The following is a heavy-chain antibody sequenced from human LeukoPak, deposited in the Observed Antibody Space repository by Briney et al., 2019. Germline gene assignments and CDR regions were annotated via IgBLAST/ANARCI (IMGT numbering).Heavy chain of an antibody. D-gene: IGHD3-9*01. CDR2: INPNSGGT. Sequence: ASVKVSCKASGYTFTGYYMHWVRQAPGQGLEWMGWINPNSGGTNYAQKFQGRVTMTRDTSISTAYMELSRLRSDDTAVYYCARDSILTGYADYWGQGTLVTVSS. V-gene: IGHV1-2*02. J-gene: IGHJ4*02. CDR3: ARDSILTGYADY. CDR1: GYTFTGYY.